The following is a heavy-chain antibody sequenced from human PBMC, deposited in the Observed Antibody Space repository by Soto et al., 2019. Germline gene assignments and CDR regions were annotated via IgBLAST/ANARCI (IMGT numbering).Heavy chain of an antibody. Sequence: QVQLQESGPGLVKPSGTLSLTCAVSGGSISSSNWWSWVRQPPGKGLEWIGEIYHSGSTNYNPSLKSRVTISVDKSKNHFSLKLSSVTAADMDVYYCALYSSSWPYYFDFWGQGNLVTVSS. J-gene: IGHJ4*02. CDR2: IYHSGST. V-gene: IGHV4-4*02. D-gene: IGHD6-13*01. CDR3: ALYSSSWPYYFDF. CDR1: GGSISSSNW.